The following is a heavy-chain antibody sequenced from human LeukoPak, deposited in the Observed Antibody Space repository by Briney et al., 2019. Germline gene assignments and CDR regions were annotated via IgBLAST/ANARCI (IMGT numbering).Heavy chain of an antibody. CDR3: ARDPRSFGGIIARYDY. J-gene: IGHJ4*02. Sequence: GGSLRLSCAASGFTFSSYSMNWVRLAPGKGLEWISYIDTRSSTIYYADSVKGRFTISRDNAKKSLYLQMNSLRAEDTAVYYCARDPRSFGGIIARYDYWGPGTLVTVSS. V-gene: IGHV3-48*04. D-gene: IGHD3-16*02. CDR1: GFTFSSYS. CDR2: IDTRSSTI.